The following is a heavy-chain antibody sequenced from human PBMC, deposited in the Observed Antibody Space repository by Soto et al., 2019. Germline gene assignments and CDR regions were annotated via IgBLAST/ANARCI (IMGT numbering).Heavy chain of an antibody. CDR2: MNPNSGTT. D-gene: IGHD3-10*01. CDR1: GYTFTCYD. V-gene: IGHV1-8*01. CDR3: ASGGKRGLVFYGMDV. Sequence: ASVKVSCKASGYTFTCYDINWVRQATGQGLEWMGWMNPNSGTTGYAQKFQGRVTMTRNTSIGAAYMELSSLRSEDTAVHYCASGGKRGLVFYGMDVWGQGTTVTVSS. J-gene: IGHJ6*02.